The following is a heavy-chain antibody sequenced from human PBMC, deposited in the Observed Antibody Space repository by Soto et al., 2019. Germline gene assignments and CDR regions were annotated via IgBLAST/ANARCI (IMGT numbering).Heavy chain of an antibody. CDR3: ARHYYDTLGY. CDR2: ISYSGST. CDR1: GASFNSYY. Sequence: SETLSLTCTVSGASFNSYYWSWIRQPPGKGLEWIGYISYSGSTNYNPSLKSRVTKSVDTSKNQFSLKLSSVTAADTAVYYCARHYYDTLGYWGQGTLVTVSS. J-gene: IGHJ4*02. D-gene: IGHD3-22*01. V-gene: IGHV4-59*08.